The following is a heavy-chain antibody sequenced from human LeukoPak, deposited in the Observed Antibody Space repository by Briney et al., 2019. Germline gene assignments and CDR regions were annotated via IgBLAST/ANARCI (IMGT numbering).Heavy chain of an antibody. J-gene: IGHJ6*02. Sequence: GGSLRLSCAASGFTFDDYAMHWVRQAPGKGLEWVSGISWNSGSIGYADSVKGRFTISRDNSKNTLYLQMNSLRAEDTAVYYCARDDWNDPEYYYGMDVWGQGTTVTVSS. V-gene: IGHV3-9*01. CDR3: ARDDWNDPEYYYGMDV. CDR2: ISWNSGSI. CDR1: GFTFDDYA. D-gene: IGHD1-1*01.